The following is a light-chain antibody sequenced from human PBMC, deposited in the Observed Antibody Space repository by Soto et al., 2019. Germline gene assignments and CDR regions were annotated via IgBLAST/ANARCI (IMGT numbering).Light chain of an antibody. CDR3: HQYNTLPPWP. J-gene: IGKJ1*01. CDR1: QSVSSY. Sequence: GTLSLSPGERATRSCRASQSVSSYLAWYQQKPGQAPRLLIYDASTRATGIPARFSGSGSGTEFTLTISILQSEDLAVYDCHQYNTLPPWPFGQGT. V-gene: IGKV3-15*01. CDR2: DAS.